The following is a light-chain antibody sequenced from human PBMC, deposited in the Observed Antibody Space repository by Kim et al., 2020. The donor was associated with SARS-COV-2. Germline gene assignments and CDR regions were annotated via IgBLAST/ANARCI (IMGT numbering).Light chain of an antibody. CDR2: DAS. CDR3: QEYKSDSWT. Sequence: DIQMTQSPSTLSASVGDRVTITCRASQTITIWLAWYQQKPGKAPSLLIYDASILESGVPSRFSGSGSGTEFTLTISSLQPDDFATYYCQEYKSDSWTFGQGTKVNIK. J-gene: IGKJ1*01. CDR1: QTITIW. V-gene: IGKV1-5*01.